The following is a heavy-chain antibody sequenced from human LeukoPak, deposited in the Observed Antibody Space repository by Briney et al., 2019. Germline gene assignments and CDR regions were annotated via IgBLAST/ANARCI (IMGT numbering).Heavy chain of an antibody. Sequence: GGSLRLSCAASGFTFTDYGIHWVRQAPSKGLEWVAFVQYDGSNKYYADSVKGRFIISRDNSKDMLYLQMNSLRAEDTAVYYCAKDGNFGSGSYYRGDSWGQGTLVTVSS. CDR3: AKDGNFGSGSYYRGDS. CDR1: GFTFTDYG. D-gene: IGHD3-10*01. CDR2: VQYDGSNK. V-gene: IGHV3-30*02. J-gene: IGHJ4*02.